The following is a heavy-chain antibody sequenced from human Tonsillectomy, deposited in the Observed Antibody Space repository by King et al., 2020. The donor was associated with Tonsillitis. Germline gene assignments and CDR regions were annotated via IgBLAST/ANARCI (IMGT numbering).Heavy chain of an antibody. J-gene: IGHJ4*02. Sequence: DVQLVESGGGLIQPGGSLRLSCTVSGFTVTRNYMSWIRQAPGKGLEWVSVIYSGGTIYYADSVTGRFNISRDNSKNTLYLQMDSLRAEDTAVYYCASDFSAGGQGTLVTVSS. CDR3: ASDFSA. D-gene: IGHD2-21*02. CDR2: IYSGGTI. CDR1: GFTVTRNY. V-gene: IGHV3-53*01.